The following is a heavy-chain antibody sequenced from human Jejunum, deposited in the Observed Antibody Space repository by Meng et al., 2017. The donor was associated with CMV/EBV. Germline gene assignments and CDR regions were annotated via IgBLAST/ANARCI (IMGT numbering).Heavy chain of an antibody. Sequence: GYSFAIDGIGWVRQMPGKGLEWMGIIYPGDSDIRYNPSFQGQVTISADKSISTAYLQWSGLKASDTAMYYCARRDQVLYLQAFDIWGQGTMVTVSS. V-gene: IGHV5-51*01. CDR3: ARRDQVLYLQAFDI. CDR1: GYSFAIDG. J-gene: IGHJ3*02. CDR2: IYPGDSDI. D-gene: IGHD2-2*02.